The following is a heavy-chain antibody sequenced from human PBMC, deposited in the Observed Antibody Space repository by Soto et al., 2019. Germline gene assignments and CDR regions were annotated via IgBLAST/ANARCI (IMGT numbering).Heavy chain of an antibody. D-gene: IGHD2-21*02. CDR2: IYYSGST. J-gene: IGHJ4*02. Sequence: SETLSLACTVPGCSISSGDYYWSWIRQPPGKGLEWIGYIYYSGSTYYNPSLKSRVTISVDTSKNQFSLKLSSVTAADTAVYLCARRHGLDIDGYYWGQGILVTVSS. V-gene: IGHV4-30-4*01. CDR3: ARRHGLDIDGYY. CDR1: GCSISSGDYY.